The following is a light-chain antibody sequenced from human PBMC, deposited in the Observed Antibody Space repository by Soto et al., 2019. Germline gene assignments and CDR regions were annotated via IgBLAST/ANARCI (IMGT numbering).Light chain of an antibody. Sequence: QSALTQPASLSGSPGQSITVSCTGTSSDVGGYNYVSWYQQHPGKAPKLMIYEVSNRPSGVSRRFSGSKSGTTASLTISGLQAEDEADYYCSSFTRSSSVVFGGGTKLTVL. CDR3: SSFTRSSSVV. J-gene: IGLJ2*01. V-gene: IGLV2-14*01. CDR2: EVS. CDR1: SSDVGGYNY.